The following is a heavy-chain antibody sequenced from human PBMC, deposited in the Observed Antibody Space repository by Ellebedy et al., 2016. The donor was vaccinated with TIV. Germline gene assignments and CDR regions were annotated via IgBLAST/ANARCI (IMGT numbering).Heavy chain of an antibody. D-gene: IGHD4/OR15-4a*01. CDR1: GFTFSSCS. J-gene: IGHJ5*01. V-gene: IGHV3-33*08. CDR3: ARTLIGANWFDP. CDR2: VSYDGSNK. Sequence: GGSLRLSCAASGFTFSSCSMHWVRQAPGKGLEWVAVVSYDGSNKYYADSVRGRFTISRDNAKNSLYLHMDSLRVDDTAIYYCARTLIGANWFDPWGQGTLVTVSS.